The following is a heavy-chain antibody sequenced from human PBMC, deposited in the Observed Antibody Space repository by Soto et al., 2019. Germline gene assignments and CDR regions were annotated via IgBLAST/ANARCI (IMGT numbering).Heavy chain of an antibody. D-gene: IGHD3-3*01. J-gene: IGHJ6*02. CDR1: GFTFSSYG. V-gene: IGHV3-30*03. CDR2: ISYDGSNK. Sequence: PGGSLRLSCAASGFTFSSYGMHWVRQAPGKGLEWVAVISYDGSNKYYADSVKGRFTISRDNSKNTLYLQMNSLRAEDTAVYYCAILNYDFWSGYPHYYYGMDVWGQGTTVTVSS. CDR3: AILNYDFWSGYPHYYYGMDV.